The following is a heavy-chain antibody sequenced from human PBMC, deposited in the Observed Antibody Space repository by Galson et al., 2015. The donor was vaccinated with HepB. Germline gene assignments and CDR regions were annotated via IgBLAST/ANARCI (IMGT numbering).Heavy chain of an antibody. CDR2: IWYDGSNK. D-gene: IGHD4-23*01. J-gene: IGHJ4*02. CDR1: GFTFSSYG. V-gene: IGHV3-33*08. Sequence: SLRLSCAASGFTFSSYGMHWVRQAPGKGLEWVAVIWYDGSNKYYADSVKGRFTISRDNSKNTLYLQMNSLRAEDTAVYYCARDAPSDYGGNSAYFDYWGQGTLVTVSS. CDR3: ARDAPSDYGGNSAYFDY.